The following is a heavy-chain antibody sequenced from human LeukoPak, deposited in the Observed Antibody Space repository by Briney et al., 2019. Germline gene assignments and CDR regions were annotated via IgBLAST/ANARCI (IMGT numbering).Heavy chain of an antibody. Sequence: GRSLRLSCVASGFTFDDYAMHWVRQAPGKGLEWVSGISWNSGSIGYADSVKGRFTISRDNAKNSLYLQMNSLRPEDTALYYCVKDTRYYYDSGGYSDYWGQGALVTVSS. CDR1: GFTFDDYA. V-gene: IGHV3-9*01. CDR3: VKDTRYYYDSGGYSDY. CDR2: ISWNSGSI. J-gene: IGHJ4*02. D-gene: IGHD3-22*01.